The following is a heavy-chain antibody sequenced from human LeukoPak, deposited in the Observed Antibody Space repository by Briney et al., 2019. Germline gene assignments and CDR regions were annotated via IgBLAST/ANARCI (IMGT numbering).Heavy chain of an antibody. Sequence: GGSLRLSCAASGFSVSSNYMTWVRQAPGKGLEWVSIIYRGGTTYYADSVRVRFTISRDNSKNTLYLQMHSLRAEDTAVYYCASGDSSSWTPPFDYWGQGTLVTVSS. D-gene: IGHD6-13*01. CDR3: ASGDSSSWTPPFDY. J-gene: IGHJ4*02. CDR1: GFSVSSNY. CDR2: IYRGGTT. V-gene: IGHV3-53*01.